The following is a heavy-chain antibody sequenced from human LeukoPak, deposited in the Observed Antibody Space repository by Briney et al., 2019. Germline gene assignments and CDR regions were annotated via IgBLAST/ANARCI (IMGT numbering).Heavy chain of an antibody. D-gene: IGHD5-12*01. CDR2: IYHSGST. Sequence: SQTLSLTCTVSGGSISSGGYSWSWIRQPPGKGLEWIGYIYHSGSTYYNPSLKSRVTISVDRSKNQFSLKLSSVTAADTAVYYCARDRVGASIDYWGQGTPVTVSS. J-gene: IGHJ4*02. V-gene: IGHV4-30-2*01. CDR1: GGSISSGGYS. CDR3: ARDRVGASIDY.